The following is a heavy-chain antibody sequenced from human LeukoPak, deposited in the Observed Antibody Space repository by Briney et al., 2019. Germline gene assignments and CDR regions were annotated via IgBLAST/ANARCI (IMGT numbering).Heavy chain of an antibody. CDR3: ARQKLSGFWSGSNWFDP. Sequence: GESLKISCKGFGYSFTSYWIGWVRQMPGKGLEWMGIIYPGDSDTRYSPSFQGQVTISADKSISTAYLQWSSLKASDTAMYYCARQKLSGFWSGSNWFDPWGQGTLVTVSS. CDR1: GYSFTSYW. D-gene: IGHD3-3*01. CDR2: IYPGDSDT. J-gene: IGHJ5*02. V-gene: IGHV5-51*01.